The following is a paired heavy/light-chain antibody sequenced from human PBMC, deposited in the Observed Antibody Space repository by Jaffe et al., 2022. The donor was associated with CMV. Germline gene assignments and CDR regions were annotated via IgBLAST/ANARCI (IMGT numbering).Heavy chain of an antibody. V-gene: IGHV4-59*08. CDR2: IYYSGST. CDR3: ARSLRAIRHGYSYYYYMDV. CDR1: GDSMSTYY. Sequence: QVQLQESGPGLVKPSETLSLTCTVSGDSMSTYYWSWVRQPPGKGLEWIGYIYYSGSTNYNPSLKSRVTMSVDTPKSQFSLKLSSVTAADTAIYYCARSLRAIRHGYSYYYYMDVWGKGTTVTVSS. J-gene: IGHJ6*03.
Light chain of an antibody. V-gene: IGKV3-15*01. CDR2: GAS. CDR1: QSVDSD. J-gene: IGKJ1*01. CDR3: QQYNKWPSWR. Sequence: EIVMTQSPATLSLSPGERATLSCRASQSVDSDLAWYQQRPGQAPRLLIYGASTRATGIPARFSGSRSGTEFTLTISSLQSEDSAVYYCQQYNKWPSWRFGQGTKVEIK.